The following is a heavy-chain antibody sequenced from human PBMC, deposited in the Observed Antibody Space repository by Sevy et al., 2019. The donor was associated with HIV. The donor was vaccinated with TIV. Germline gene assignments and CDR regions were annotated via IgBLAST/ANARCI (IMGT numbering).Heavy chain of an antibody. V-gene: IGHV3-30*04. CDR1: GFTFADHA. CDR2: ISFDGRNK. CDR3: ARDHCTDGACFRSGYFDY. J-gene: IGHJ4*02. D-gene: IGHD2-8*01. Sequence: GGSLRLSCAASGFTFADHAFHWVRQAPGKGQEWVAIISFDGRNKRLAESVKGRFTISRDDSKNTVYLQMTSLRPEDTAVYYCARDHCTDGACFRSGYFDYWGQGTPVTVSS.